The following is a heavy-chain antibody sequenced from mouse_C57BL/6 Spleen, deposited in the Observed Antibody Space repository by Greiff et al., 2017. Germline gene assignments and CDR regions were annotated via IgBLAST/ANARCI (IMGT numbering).Heavy chain of an antibody. V-gene: IGHV5-4*01. D-gene: IGHD1-2*01. J-gene: IGHJ2*01. CDR1: GFTFSSYA. Sequence: EVMLVESGGGLVKPGGSLKLSCAASGFTFSSYAMSWVRQTPEKRLEWVATISDGGSYTYYPDNVKGRFTISRDNAKNNLYLQMSHLKSEDTAMYYCARDHGPWGQGTTLTVSS. CDR3: ARDHGP. CDR2: ISDGGSYT.